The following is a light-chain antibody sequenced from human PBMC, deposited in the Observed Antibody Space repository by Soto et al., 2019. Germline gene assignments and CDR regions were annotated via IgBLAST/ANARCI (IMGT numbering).Light chain of an antibody. CDR2: AAS. CDR3: QQSHSRVT. V-gene: IGKV1-39*01. CDR1: QSISGK. Sequence: DIQVTQSPSSLSASVGDTVTITCRTSQSISGKLSWYQQIPGKAPKLLIYAASRLQSGVPSRFSASGSGTEFTLTISSLHPDDFASYYCQQSHSRVTFGQGTKVEIK. J-gene: IGKJ1*01.